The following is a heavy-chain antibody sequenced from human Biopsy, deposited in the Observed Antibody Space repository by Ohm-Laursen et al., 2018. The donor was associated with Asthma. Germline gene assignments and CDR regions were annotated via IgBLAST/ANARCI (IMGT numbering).Heavy chain of an antibody. CDR3: ARKAGSCISRTCYSLDF. V-gene: IGHV1-69*13. CDR1: GGTFNTYV. CDR2: INSFFGTT. D-gene: IGHD2-2*01. J-gene: IGHJ4*02. Sequence: ASVKLSCKSLGGTFNTYVIGWGRQAPGQGLEWMGGINSFFGTTTYPQKFQDRVTITADDSTSTVYMELSSLRSEDTAVYYCARKAGSCISRTCYSLDFWGQGTLVTVSS.